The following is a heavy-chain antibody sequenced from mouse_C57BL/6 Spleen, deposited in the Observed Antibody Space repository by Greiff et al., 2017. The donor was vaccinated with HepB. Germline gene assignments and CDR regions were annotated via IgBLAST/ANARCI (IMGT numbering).Heavy chain of an antibody. D-gene: IGHD1-1*01. V-gene: IGHV1-26*01. CDR2: INPNNGGT. CDR3: AILLPTRYYAMDY. CDR1: GYTFTDYY. Sequence: EVQLQQSGPELVKPGASVKISCKASGYTFTDYYMNWVKQSHGKSLEWIGDINPNNGGTSYNQKFKGKATLTVDKSSSTAYMELRSLTSEDSAVYYCAILLPTRYYAMDYWGQGTSVTVSS. J-gene: IGHJ4*01.